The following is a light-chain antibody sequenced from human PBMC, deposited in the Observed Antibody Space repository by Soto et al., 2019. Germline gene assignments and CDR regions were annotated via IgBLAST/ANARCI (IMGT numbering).Light chain of an antibody. J-gene: IGKJ1*01. V-gene: IGKV3-20*01. CDR1: QSVSSSY. CDR3: QQYGSSPGT. CDR2: GAS. Sequence: EIVLTQSPGTLSLSPGERATLSCRASQSVSSSYLAWYQQKPGQAPRLLIYGASSRATAIPDRFSGSGSGTDFTLTISRLEPEDFAVYYWQQYGSSPGTFGQGTKVEIK.